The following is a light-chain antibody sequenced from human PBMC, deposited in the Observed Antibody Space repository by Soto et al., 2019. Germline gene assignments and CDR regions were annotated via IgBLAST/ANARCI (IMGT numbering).Light chain of an antibody. CDR1: QSVSSN. J-gene: IGKJ2*01. CDR3: HQYNNWPYT. Sequence: EIVMTQSPATLSVSPGERATLSCRASQSVSSNSAWYQQKPGQAPRLLIYGASTRATGIPARFSGSGSGTEFTLTISSLQSEDFAVYYCHQYNNWPYTFGQGTKLDI. V-gene: IGKV3-15*01. CDR2: GAS.